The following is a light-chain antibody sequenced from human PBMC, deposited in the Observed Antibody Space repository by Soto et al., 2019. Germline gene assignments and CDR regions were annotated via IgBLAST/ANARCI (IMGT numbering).Light chain of an antibody. J-gene: IGKJ3*01. CDR1: QSVSSSY. Sequence: EIVLTQSPGTLSLSPGERATLSCRASQSVSSSYLAWYQQKPGQAPRLLIYGASGRATGIPDRFSGSGSGTDFNLTIIRLEPEDFAVYYCQQYGSSIFTFGPGTKVDIK. V-gene: IGKV3-20*01. CDR2: GAS. CDR3: QQYGSSIFT.